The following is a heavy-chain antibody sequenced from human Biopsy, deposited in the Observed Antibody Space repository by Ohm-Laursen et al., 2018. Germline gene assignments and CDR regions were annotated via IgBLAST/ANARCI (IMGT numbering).Heavy chain of an antibody. V-gene: IGHV1-18*01. D-gene: IGHD1-1*01. CDR1: GYTFTSYG. J-gene: IGHJ6*02. Sequence: ASVKVSCKASGYTFTSYGISWVRQAPGQGLEWMGWINTENGNTIYAQNLQGRVTMTADTSTSTAYMEVTSLRSDDTAVYYCARAKLEPVYYYYGMDVWGQGTSVTVSS. CDR2: INTENGNT. CDR3: ARAKLEPVYYYYGMDV.